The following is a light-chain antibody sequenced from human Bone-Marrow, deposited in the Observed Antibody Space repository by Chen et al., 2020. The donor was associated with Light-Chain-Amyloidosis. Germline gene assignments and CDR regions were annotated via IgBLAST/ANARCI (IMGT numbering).Light chain of an antibody. CDR3: QVWERSSDRPV. J-gene: IGLJ3*02. Sequence: SYVLTQPSSVSVAPGQTATIACGGNNIGSTSVHWYQQTPGQAPLLVGYDDSDRPSGIPERLSGSISGNTATLTISRVEAGDEADYYCQVWERSSDRPVFGGGTKLTVL. CDR2: DDS. CDR1: NIGSTS. V-gene: IGLV3-21*02.